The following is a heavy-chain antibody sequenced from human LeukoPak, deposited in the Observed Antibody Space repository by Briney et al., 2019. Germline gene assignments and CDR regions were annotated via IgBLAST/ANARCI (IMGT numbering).Heavy chain of an antibody. CDR3: TTNAAVGTWEIFDY. CDR2: IKSKGNGGTS. D-gene: IGHD6-13*01. J-gene: IGHJ4*02. CDR1: GFAFTKAW. V-gene: IGHV3-15*01. Sequence: KPGGSLRLSCVASGFAFTKAWMTWVRQAPGKGLEWVGRIKSKGNGGTSDYAAPVKGRFTISRDDSKNTVYLQMDSLITEDTAVYYCTTNAAVGTWEIFDYWGQGTRVTVSS.